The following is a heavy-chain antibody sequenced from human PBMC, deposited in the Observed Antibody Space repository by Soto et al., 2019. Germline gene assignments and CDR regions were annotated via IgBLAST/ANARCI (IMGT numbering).Heavy chain of an antibody. V-gene: IGHV3-30*19. CDR3: ARDRFYLLEWFSLMVPPHY. Sequence: PWGSLRLSLASAHCNSSSHRLHNITKAPGERLEWVAVISYDGSNKYCADSVKGRFSICRDNSENSLNLQMNSLRAEDTAVYYCARDRFYLLEWFSLMVPPHYWGQGTLVTVSS. J-gene: IGHJ4*02. D-gene: IGHD3-3*01. CDR2: ISYDGSNK. CDR1: HCNSSSHR.